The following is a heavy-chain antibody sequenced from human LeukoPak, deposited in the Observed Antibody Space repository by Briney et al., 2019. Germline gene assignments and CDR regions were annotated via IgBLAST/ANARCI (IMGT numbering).Heavy chain of an antibody. V-gene: IGHV4-59*01. CDR2: IYYSGST. Sequence: PSETLSLTCIVSGGSISNYYWSWIRQPPGKGLEWIGYIYYSGSTNYNPSLNSRVTISVDTSKNQFSLHLSSMTAADTAVYYCARDKTGNNWFDPWGQGTLVTVSS. D-gene: IGHD1-1*01. CDR3: ARDKTGNNWFDP. J-gene: IGHJ5*02. CDR1: GGSISNYY.